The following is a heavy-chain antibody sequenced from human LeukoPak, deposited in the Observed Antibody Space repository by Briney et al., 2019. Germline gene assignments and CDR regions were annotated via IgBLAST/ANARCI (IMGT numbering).Heavy chain of an antibody. CDR3: ARTRYSSGLDY. V-gene: IGHV3-21*01. J-gene: IGHJ4*02. CDR2: ISSSSSYI. Sequence: GSLRLSCTASGFTFGDYAMSWVRQAPGKGLEWVSSISSSSSYIYYADSVKGRFTISRDNAKNSLYLQMNSLRAEDTAVYYCARTRYSSGLDYWGQGTLVTVSS. CDR1: GFTFGDYA. D-gene: IGHD6-19*01.